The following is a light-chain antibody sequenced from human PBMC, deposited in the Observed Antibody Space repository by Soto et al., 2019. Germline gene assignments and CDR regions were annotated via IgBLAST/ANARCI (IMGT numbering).Light chain of an antibody. Sequence: EIVLTQSPATRSLSPGERATLSFRAFQSVTSNFLAWYQQRPGQAPRLLIYNASNRATGTPDRFSRSGSGTDFTLTISRLEPEDFAVYYCQQYDTSPPLTLGGGTKVDIK. V-gene: IGKV3-20*01. CDR2: NAS. J-gene: IGKJ4*01. CDR1: QSVTSNF. CDR3: QQYDTSPPLT.